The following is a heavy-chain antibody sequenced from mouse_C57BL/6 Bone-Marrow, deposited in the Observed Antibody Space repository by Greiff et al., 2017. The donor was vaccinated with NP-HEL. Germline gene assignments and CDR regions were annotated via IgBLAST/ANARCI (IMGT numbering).Heavy chain of an antibody. D-gene: IGHD2-4*01. CDR3: ARSCDYDGNY. J-gene: IGHJ2*01. CDR1: GYAFSSSW. CDR2: IYPGDGDT. V-gene: IGHV1-82*01. Sequence: VQVVESGPELVKPGASVKISCKASGYAFSSSWMNWVKQRPGKGLEWIGRIYPGDGDTNYNGKFKGKATLTADKSSSTAYMQLSSLTSEDSAVYFCARSCDYDGNYWGQGTTLTVSS.